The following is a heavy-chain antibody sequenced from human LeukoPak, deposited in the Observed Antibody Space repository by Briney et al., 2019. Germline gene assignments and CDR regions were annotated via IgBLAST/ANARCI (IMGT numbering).Heavy chain of an antibody. CDR2: ISSSSSYI. CDR3: ARITIFGVVIIGYMDV. D-gene: IGHD3-3*01. V-gene: IGHV3-21*01. Sequence: GGSLRLSCAASGFTFSSYSMNWVRQAPGKGLEWVSSISSSSSYIYYADSVKGRFTISRDNAKNSLYLQMNSLRAEDTAVYYCARITIFGVVIIGYMDVWGKGTTATVSS. CDR1: GFTFSSYS. J-gene: IGHJ6*03.